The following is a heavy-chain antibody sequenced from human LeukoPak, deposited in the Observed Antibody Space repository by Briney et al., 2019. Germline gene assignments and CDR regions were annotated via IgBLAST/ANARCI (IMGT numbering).Heavy chain of an antibody. D-gene: IGHD4-23*01. J-gene: IGHJ5*02. V-gene: IGHV4-39*07. CDR1: GGSISSSSYY. Sequence: PSETLSLTCTVSGGSISSSSYYWGWIRQPPGKGLEWIGSIYYSGSTYYNPSLKSRVTISVDTSKNQFSLKLSSVTAADTAVYYCARDQNLYGGTNWFDPWGQGTLVTVSS. CDR3: ARDQNLYGGTNWFDP. CDR2: IYYSGST.